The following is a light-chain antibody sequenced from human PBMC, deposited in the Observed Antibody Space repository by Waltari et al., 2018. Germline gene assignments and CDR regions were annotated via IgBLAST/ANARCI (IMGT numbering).Light chain of an antibody. CDR1: SNDVGSYNL. CDR3: SSYAGSTTLVI. V-gene: IGLV2-23*02. Sequence: QSALTQPASVSGPPGPSITISCTGTSNDVGSYNLVSWYQQYPGTAPTLMIYEVTKRPSGVSSRFSGSKSGNTASLTISGLQAEDEADYYCSSYAGSTTLVIFGGGTKLTV. CDR2: EVT. J-gene: IGLJ2*01.